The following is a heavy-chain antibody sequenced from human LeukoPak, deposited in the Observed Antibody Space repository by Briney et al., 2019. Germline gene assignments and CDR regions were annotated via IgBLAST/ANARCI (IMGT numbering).Heavy chain of an antibody. CDR2: ISSSGSNE. J-gene: IGHJ4*02. D-gene: IGHD5-18*01. V-gene: IGHV3-11*04. Sequence: GGSLRLSCAASGFTFSDYYMSWIRQAPGKGLEWVSYISSSGSNEYYADSVKGRFTISRDSAKTSLYLQMNSLRAEDTAVYYCARDLSGVTGYTYGRGIDYWGQGTLVTVSS. CDR3: ARDLSGVTGYTYGRGIDY. CDR1: GFTFSDYY.